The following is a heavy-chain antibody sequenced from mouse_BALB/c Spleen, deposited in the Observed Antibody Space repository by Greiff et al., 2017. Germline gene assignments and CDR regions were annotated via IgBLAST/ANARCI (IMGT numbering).Heavy chain of an antibody. D-gene: IGHD3-1*01. J-gene: IGHJ3*01. CDR1: GFAFSSYD. V-gene: IGHV5-12-1*01. Sequence: EVKLVESGGGLVKPGGSLKLSCAASGFAFSSYDMSWVRQTPEKRLEWVAYISSGGGSTYYPDTVKGRFTISRDNAKNTLYLQMSSLKSEDTAMYYCARHLVGTYWGQGTLVTVSA. CDR2: ISSGGGST. CDR3: ARHLVGTY.